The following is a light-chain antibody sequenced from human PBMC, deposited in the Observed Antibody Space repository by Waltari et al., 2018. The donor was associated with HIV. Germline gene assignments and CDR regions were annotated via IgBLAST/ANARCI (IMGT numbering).Light chain of an antibody. CDR3: ATWDDSLNGHV. CDR1: SPTIGSHT. CDR2: STN. V-gene: IGLV1-44*01. J-gene: IGLJ3*02. Sequence: QSVLTQPPSASGTPGQRVTISCSGTSPTIGSHTVDWYQQLPGAAPKLLIYSTNPRPSGVPDRVSGSKSGTSASLAISGLQSEDEADYFCATWDDSLNGHVFGGGTKLTV.